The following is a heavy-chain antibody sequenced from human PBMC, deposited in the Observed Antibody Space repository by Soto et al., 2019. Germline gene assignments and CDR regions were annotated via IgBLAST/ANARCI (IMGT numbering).Heavy chain of an antibody. D-gene: IGHD6-19*01. CDR1: GYTFTSYD. V-gene: IGHV1-8*01. Sequence: QVQLVQSGAEVKKPGASVKVSCKASGYTFTSYDINWVRQATGQGLEWMGWMNPNSGNTGYAQKFQGRVTMTRNTTISTGQRELSSVRSEDTAVHYCAWGSSGGYGPVDFDYWGQGTLVTVSS. CDR3: AWGSSGGYGPVDFDY. CDR2: MNPNSGNT. J-gene: IGHJ4*02.